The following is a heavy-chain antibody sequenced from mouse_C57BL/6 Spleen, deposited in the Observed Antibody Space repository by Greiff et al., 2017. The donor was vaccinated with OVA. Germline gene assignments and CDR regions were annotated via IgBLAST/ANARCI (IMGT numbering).Heavy chain of an antibody. CDR2: ISYDGSN. V-gene: IGHV3-6*01. D-gene: IGHD1-1*01. CDR1: GYSITSGYY. CDR3: AREGDYGSLDY. J-gene: IGHJ2*01. Sequence: EVQLQESGPGLVKPSQSLSLTCSVTGYSITSGYYWNWIRQFPGNKLEWMGYISYDGSNNYNPSLKNRISITRDTSKNQFFLKLNSVTTEDTATYYCAREGDYGSLDYWGQGTTLTVSS.